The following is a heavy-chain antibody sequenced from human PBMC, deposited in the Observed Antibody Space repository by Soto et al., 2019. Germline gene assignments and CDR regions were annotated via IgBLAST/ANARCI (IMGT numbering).Heavy chain of an antibody. J-gene: IGHJ4*02. D-gene: IGHD6-19*01. Sequence: GGSLKISCAASGFTFSSYAMHWVRQAPGKGLEYVSAISSNGGSTYYANSVKGRFTISRDNSKNTLYLQMGSLRAEDMAVYYCARDSAVAGFDYWGQGTLVTVSS. V-gene: IGHV3-64*01. CDR2: ISSNGGST. CDR3: ARDSAVAGFDY. CDR1: GFTFSSYA.